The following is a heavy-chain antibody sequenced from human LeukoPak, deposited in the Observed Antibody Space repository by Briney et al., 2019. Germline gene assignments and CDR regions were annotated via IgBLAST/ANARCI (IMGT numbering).Heavy chain of an antibody. J-gene: IGHJ5*02. Sequence: SETLSLTCTVSGDSINSRSYYWGWIRQPPGKGLEWIGSIYYSGSTYYNPSLKSRVTISVDTSKNQFSLKLSSVTAADTAVYYCASRGSPGYCSSTSCYVGDWFDPWGQGTLVTVSS. CDR1: GDSINSRSYY. CDR3: ASRGSPGYCSSTSCYVGDWFDP. V-gene: IGHV4-39*01. CDR2: IYYSGST. D-gene: IGHD2-2*01.